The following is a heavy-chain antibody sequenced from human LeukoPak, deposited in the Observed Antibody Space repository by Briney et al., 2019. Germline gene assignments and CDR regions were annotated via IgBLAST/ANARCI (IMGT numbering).Heavy chain of an antibody. Sequence: PSETLPLTCAVYGGSLRNYYWGWLRQPPGKGLEWIGYIYHSGSTYYNPSLKSRVTISVDRSKNQFSLKLSSVTAADTAVYYCARALLSDFGAFDIWGQGTMVTVSS. V-gene: IGHV4-34*01. CDR3: ARALLSDFGAFDI. CDR2: IYHSGST. CDR1: GGSLRNYY. J-gene: IGHJ3*02. D-gene: IGHD3-16*02.